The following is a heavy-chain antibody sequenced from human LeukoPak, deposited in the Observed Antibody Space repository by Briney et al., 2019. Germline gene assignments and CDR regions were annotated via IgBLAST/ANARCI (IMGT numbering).Heavy chain of an antibody. D-gene: IGHD1-1*01. J-gene: IGHJ4*02. CDR3: ATEVAGY. Sequence: SQTLSLTCTVSGGSISSGSYYWSWIRQPAGKGLEWIGRIYTSGSTNYNPSLKSRVTISVDTSKNQFSLKLSSETAADTAVYYCATEVAGYWGQGTLVTVSS. CDR2: IYTSGST. V-gene: IGHV4-61*02. CDR1: GGSISSGSYY.